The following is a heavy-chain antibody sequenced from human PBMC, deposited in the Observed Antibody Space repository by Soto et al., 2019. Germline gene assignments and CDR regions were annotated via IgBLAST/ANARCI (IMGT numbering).Heavy chain of an antibody. D-gene: IGHD3-9*01. CDR2: FDPEDGET. Sequence: ASVKVSCKVSGYTLTELSMHWVRQAPGKGLEWMGGFDPEDGETIYAQKFQGRVTMTEDTSTDTAYMELSSLGSEDTAVYYCASFLTRGYYYYYGMDVWGQGTTVTVSS. CDR1: GYTLTELS. J-gene: IGHJ6*02. V-gene: IGHV1-24*01. CDR3: ASFLTRGYYYYYGMDV.